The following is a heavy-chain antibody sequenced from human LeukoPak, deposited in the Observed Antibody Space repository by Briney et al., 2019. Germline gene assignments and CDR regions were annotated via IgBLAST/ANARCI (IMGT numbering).Heavy chain of an antibody. J-gene: IGHJ3*02. CDR3: ARDNDYGDYPDAFDI. CDR1: GFTFSSYA. V-gene: IGHV3-30-3*01. D-gene: IGHD4-17*01. CDR2: ISYDGSNK. Sequence: PGRSLRPSCAASGFTFSSYAMHWVRQAPGKGLEWVAVISYDGSNKYYADSVKGRFTISRDNSKNTLYLQMNSLRAEDTAVYYCARDNDYGDYPDAFDIWGQGTMVTVSS.